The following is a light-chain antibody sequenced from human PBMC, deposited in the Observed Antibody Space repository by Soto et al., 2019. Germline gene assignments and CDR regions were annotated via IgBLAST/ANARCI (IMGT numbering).Light chain of an antibody. Sequence: EIVMTQSPATLSVSPGERATLSCRASQSVRSNLAWYQQKPGQAPRLLIYGASTRATGIPARFSGSGSGTEFTLTISSLQSEDFAVYYCQQYNNWPPKTCGQGTKVEIK. J-gene: IGKJ1*01. CDR2: GAS. CDR3: QQYNNWPPKT. V-gene: IGKV3-15*01. CDR1: QSVRSN.